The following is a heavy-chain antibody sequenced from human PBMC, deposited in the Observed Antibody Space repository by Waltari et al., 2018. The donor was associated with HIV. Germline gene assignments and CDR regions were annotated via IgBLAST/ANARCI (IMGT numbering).Heavy chain of an antibody. J-gene: IGHJ4*02. CDR3: ARDKRDGGNHRAYFDY. V-gene: IGHV4-59*01. Sequence: QVQLQESGPGLVKPSETLSLTCTVSGGTISSFYWSWIRQPTGKGLAWIGYIYDSGSTNYNPSLKSRVTISVDTSKNQFSLKLSSVTAADTAVYYCARDKRDGGNHRAYFDYWGQGSLVTVSS. D-gene: IGHD2-15*01. CDR2: IYDSGST. CDR1: GGTISSFY.